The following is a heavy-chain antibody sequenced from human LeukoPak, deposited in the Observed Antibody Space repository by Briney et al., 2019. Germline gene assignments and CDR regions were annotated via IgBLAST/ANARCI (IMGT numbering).Heavy chain of an antibody. CDR3: AKDRRPVGITGTTFFDY. CDR1: GFTFTSYS. Sequence: GGTLRLSCAASGFTFTSYSMSWVRQAPGKGLEWVSAISPSGGSTYYADSVKGRFTISRDNSKNTLYLQMNSLRAEDTAVYYCAKDRRPVGITGTTFFDYWGQGTLVTVSS. V-gene: IGHV3-23*01. J-gene: IGHJ4*02. CDR2: ISPSGGST. D-gene: IGHD1-20*01.